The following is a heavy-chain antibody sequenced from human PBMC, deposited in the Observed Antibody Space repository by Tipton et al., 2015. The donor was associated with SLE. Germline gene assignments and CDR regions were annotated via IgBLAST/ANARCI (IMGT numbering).Heavy chain of an antibody. D-gene: IGHD6-19*01. CDR3: ARQGGQWLDFDY. CDR2: INHSGST. CDR1: GGSISSNNYY. V-gene: IGHV4-39*01. J-gene: IGHJ4*02. Sequence: TLSLTCTVSGGSISSNNYYWGWIRQPPGKGLEWIGAINHSGSTSYNPSLQSRVTTSIDTSKNQFSLKLSSVTAADTAVYYCARQGGQWLDFDYWGQGTLVTVSS.